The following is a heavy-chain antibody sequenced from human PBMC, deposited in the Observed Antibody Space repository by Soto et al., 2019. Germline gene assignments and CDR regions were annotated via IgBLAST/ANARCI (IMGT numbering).Heavy chain of an antibody. J-gene: IGHJ4*02. CDR3: ARGTGEMATSSDY. Sequence: SVKVSCKASGGTFSSYAISWVRQAPGQGLEWMGGIIPIFGTANYAQKFQGRVTITADESTSTAYMELSSLRSGDTAVYYCARGTGEMATSSDYRGQATLVTVSS. CDR2: IIPIFGTA. D-gene: IGHD3-16*01. V-gene: IGHV1-69*13. CDR1: GGTFSSYA.